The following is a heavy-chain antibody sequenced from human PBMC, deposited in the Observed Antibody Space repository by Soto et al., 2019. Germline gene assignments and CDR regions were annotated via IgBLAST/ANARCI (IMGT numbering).Heavy chain of an antibody. Sequence: GGSLRLSCAASGFTFSSYSMNWVRQAPGKGLEWVSSISSSSSYIYYADSVKGRFTISRDNAKNSLYLQMNSLRAEDTAVYYCAREHFVVVPAAMFRGGERYYYGIDVWGQGTTVTVSS. CDR2: ISSSSSYI. J-gene: IGHJ6*02. CDR1: GFTFSSYS. CDR3: AREHFVVVPAAMFRGGERYYYGIDV. V-gene: IGHV3-21*01. D-gene: IGHD2-2*01.